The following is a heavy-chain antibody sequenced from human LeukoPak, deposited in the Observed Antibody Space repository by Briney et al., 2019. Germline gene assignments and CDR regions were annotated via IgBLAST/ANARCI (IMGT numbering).Heavy chain of an antibody. CDR1: GFTVSSSY. V-gene: IGHV3-53*01. J-gene: IGHJ3*02. CDR3: ARDGPGRYSSSWHGGAFGI. Sequence: HPGGSLRLSCAASGFTVSSSYVSWVRQAPGKGLEWVSVIYSGGITYYADSVKGRFTFSRDNSKNTLYLQMNSLRVDDTAVYYCARDGPGRYSSSWHGGAFGIWGQGTMVTVSS. D-gene: IGHD6-13*01. CDR2: IYSGGIT.